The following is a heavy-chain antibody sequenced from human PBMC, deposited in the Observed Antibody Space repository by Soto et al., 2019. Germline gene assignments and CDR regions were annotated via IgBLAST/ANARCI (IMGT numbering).Heavy chain of an antibody. D-gene: IGHD6-19*01. CDR3: ARILFGRSVAGGYFYMDV. Sequence: GSGPTLVNPTETLTLTCTVSGLSLSNGKVGVSWIRQPPGKALEWLAHIFSNDEKSYRTSLKSRPTISEDTSKSQVVLTMTNVDPVDTATYYCARILFGRSVAGGYFYMDVWGKGTTVTVSS. V-gene: IGHV2-26*01. CDR1: GLSLSNGKVG. J-gene: IGHJ6*03. CDR2: IFSNDEK.